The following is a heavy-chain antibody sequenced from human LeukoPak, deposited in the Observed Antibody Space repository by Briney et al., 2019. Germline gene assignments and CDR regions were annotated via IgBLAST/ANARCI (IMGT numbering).Heavy chain of an antibody. CDR1: GFTFSSYA. J-gene: IGHJ3*02. CDR2: ISYDGSNK. CDR3: ARPYGSGSYYSAIDAFDI. V-gene: IGHV3-30*04. Sequence: GRSLRLSCAASGFTFSSYAMHRVRQAPGKGLEWVAVISYDGSNKYYADSVKGRFTISRDNSKNTLYLQMYTLRAEDTAVYYCARPYGSGSYYSAIDAFDIWGQGTMVTVSS. D-gene: IGHD3-10*01.